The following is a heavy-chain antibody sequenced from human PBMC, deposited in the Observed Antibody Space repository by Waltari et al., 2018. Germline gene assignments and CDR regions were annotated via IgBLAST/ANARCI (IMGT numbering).Heavy chain of an antibody. D-gene: IGHD2-2*01. Sequence: QVQLQQWGAGLLKPSETLSLTCAVYGGSFSGYYWSWIRQPPGKGLEWIGEINHSGRTHSNPSLKSRVTISVDTSKTQFSLKLSSVTAADTAVYYCARAPGGGSSPRRFDPWGQGTLVTVSS. J-gene: IGHJ5*02. CDR3: ARAPGGGSSPRRFDP. CDR1: GGSFSGYY. V-gene: IGHV4-34*01. CDR2: INHSGRT.